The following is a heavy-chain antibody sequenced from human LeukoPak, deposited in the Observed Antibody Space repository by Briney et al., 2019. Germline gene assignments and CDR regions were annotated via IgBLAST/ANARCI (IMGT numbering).Heavy chain of an antibody. CDR3: AISIAGSTGGIWFDP. CDR2: LGAAGDT. Sequence: GGSLRLSCAASGFPFTSYLMHWVRQSTGKGLEWVATLGAAGDTHYPGSVKGRFTISRETARRSLFLQMTCLRPGDSALYYCAISIAGSTGGIWFDPSGQGTLVTVSS. V-gene: IGHV3-13*01. J-gene: IGHJ5*02. D-gene: IGHD3-16*01. CDR1: GFPFTSYL.